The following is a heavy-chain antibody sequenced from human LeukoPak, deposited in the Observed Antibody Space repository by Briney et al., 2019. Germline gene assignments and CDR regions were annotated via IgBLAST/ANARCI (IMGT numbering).Heavy chain of an antibody. V-gene: IGHV4-4*07. Sequence: SETLSLTCTVSGGSISSYYWSWIRQPAGKGLEWIGRIYTSGSTNYNPSLKSRVTMSVDTSKNQFSLKLSSVTAADTAVYYCARSPFGPAAEESALDIWGQGTMVTVSS. CDR3: ARSPFGPAAEESALDI. J-gene: IGHJ3*02. D-gene: IGHD2-2*01. CDR2: IYTSGST. CDR1: GGSISSYY.